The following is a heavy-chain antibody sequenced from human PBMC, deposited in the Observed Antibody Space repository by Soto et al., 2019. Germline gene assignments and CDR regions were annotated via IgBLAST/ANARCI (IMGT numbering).Heavy chain of an antibody. Sequence: ASVKVSCKASGYTFTGYYMHWVRQAPGQGLEWMGWINPNSGGTNYAQKFQGWVTMTRDTSISTAYMELSRLRSDDTAVYYCARDPLSVVVPAARRGEHYFDYWGQGTLVTVSS. CDR3: ARDPLSVVVPAARRGEHYFDY. CDR2: INPNSGGT. V-gene: IGHV1-2*04. CDR1: GYTFTGYY. D-gene: IGHD2-2*01. J-gene: IGHJ4*02.